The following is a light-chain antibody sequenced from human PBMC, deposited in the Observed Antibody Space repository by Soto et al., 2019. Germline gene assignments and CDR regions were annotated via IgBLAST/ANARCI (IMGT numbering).Light chain of an antibody. CDR3: STYTSTNTWV. J-gene: IGLJ3*02. Sequence: QSALTQPASVSGSPGQSITISCTGSSSDLGPYKYVSWYQHHPGKAPKLLIYEVSNRPSGVSSRFSGSKSGNTPSLTISGLQAEEEADYYCSTYTSTNTWVFGGGTKVTVL. CDR1: SSDLGPYKY. V-gene: IGLV2-14*01. CDR2: EVS.